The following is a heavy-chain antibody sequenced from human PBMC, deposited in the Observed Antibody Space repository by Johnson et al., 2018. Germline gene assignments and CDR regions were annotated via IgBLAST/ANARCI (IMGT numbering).Heavy chain of an antibody. CDR1: GYNFTSYW. Sequence: VQLVESGAEVKKPGDSLKISCKGSGYNFTSYWIGWVRQMPGNGLEWMGIIYPGDSDTRYSPSFQGQVSFSADKSISTAYMQLSSLKASDTATYYCARLKGYCSGGSCYSFDYWGQGTLVTVSS. D-gene: IGHD2-15*01. V-gene: IGHV5-51*03. CDR3: ARLKGYCSGGSCYSFDY. CDR2: IYPGDSDT. J-gene: IGHJ4*01.